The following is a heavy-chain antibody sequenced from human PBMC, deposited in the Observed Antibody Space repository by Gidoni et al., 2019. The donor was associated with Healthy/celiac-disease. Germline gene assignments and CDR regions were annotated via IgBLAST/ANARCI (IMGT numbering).Heavy chain of an antibody. J-gene: IGHJ3*02. CDR2: IYPSGRT. V-gene: IGHV4-4*07. Sequence: QVQLQESGPGLVKPSETLSLTCTVSGGSISSYYWSWIRQPAGKGLEWIGRIYPSGRTNYNPSLKSRVPMSLDTSKNQFSLKLSSVTAADTAVYYCARDLWFGERGAFDIWGQGTMVTVSS. D-gene: IGHD3-10*01. CDR1: GGSISSYY. CDR3: ARDLWFGERGAFDI.